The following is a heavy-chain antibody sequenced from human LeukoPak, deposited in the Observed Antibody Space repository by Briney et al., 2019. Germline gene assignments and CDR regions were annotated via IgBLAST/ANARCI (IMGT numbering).Heavy chain of an antibody. J-gene: IGHJ4*02. CDR1: GFTFSSYA. CDR2: ISYDGSNK. Sequence: GGSLRLSCAASGFTFSSYAMHWVRQAPGKGLEWVAVISYDGSNKYYADSVKGRFTISRDNSKNTLYLQMNSLRAEDTAVYYCASQGSYYDSSGTYYFDYWGQGTLVTVSS. V-gene: IGHV3-30-3*01. D-gene: IGHD3-22*01. CDR3: ASQGSYYDSSGTYYFDY.